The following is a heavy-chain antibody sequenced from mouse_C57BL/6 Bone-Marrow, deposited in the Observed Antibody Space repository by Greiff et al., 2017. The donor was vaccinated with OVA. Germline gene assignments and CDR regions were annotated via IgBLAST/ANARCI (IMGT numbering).Heavy chain of an antibody. V-gene: IGHV1-18*01. Sequence: VQLQQPGAELVKPGASVKIPCKASGYTFTDYNMDWVKQSHGKSLEWIGDINPNNGGTIYNQKFKGKATLTVDKSSSTAYMELRSLTSEDTSVYYCAKVTTVVATGYFDVWGTGTTVTVSS. CDR1: GYTFTDYN. J-gene: IGHJ1*03. CDR3: AKVTTVVATGYFDV. D-gene: IGHD1-1*01. CDR2: INPNNGGT.